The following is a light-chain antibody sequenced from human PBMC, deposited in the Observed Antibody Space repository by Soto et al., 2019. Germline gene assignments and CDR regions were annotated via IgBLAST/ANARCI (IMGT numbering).Light chain of an antibody. V-gene: IGKV1-5*03. CDR1: QSISSW. J-gene: IGKJ1*01. Sequence: DIQMTQSPSTLSASVRDRVTITCRASQSISSWLAWYQQKPGKVPKLLIYKASSLESGVPSRFSGSGSGTEFTLTISSLQPDDFATYYCQHYNSYSEAFGQGTKVDI. CDR3: QHYNSYSEA. CDR2: KAS.